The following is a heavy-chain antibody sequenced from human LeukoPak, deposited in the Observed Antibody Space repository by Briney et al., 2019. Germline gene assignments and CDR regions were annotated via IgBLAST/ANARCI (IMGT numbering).Heavy chain of an antibody. V-gene: IGHV4-4*02. J-gene: IGHJ4*02. Sequence: SETLSLTCTVSGGSISSSNWWSWVRQPPGKGLEWIGEIYHSGNTNYNPPLKSRVTISVDKSKNQLSLKLSSVTAADTAVYYCTSNGWYSLEYWGQGTLVTVSS. D-gene: IGHD6-19*01. CDR1: GGSISSSNW. CDR3: TSNGWYSLEY. CDR2: IYHSGNT.